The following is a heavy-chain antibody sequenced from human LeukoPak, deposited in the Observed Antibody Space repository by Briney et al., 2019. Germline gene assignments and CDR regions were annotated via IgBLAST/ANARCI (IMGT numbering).Heavy chain of an antibody. D-gene: IGHD6-13*01. CDR1: GFTFSRYN. V-gene: IGHV3-21*01. CDR3: ARMGSSWYGGHYYYYYMDV. J-gene: IGHJ6*03. Sequence: GGSLRLSCAASGFTFSRYNMNWVRQAPGKGLEWVSSISSSSSYIYYADSVKGRFTISRDNAKNSLYLQMNSLRAEDTAVYYCARMGSSWYGGHYYYYYMDVWGKGTTVTVPS. CDR2: ISSSSSYI.